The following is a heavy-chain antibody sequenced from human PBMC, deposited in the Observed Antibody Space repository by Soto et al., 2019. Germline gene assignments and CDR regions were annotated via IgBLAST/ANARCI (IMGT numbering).Heavy chain of an antibody. V-gene: IGHV3-30-3*01. Sequence: QVQLVESGGGVVQPGRSLRLSCAASGFTFSSYAMHWVRQAPGKGLEWVAVISYDGSKKYYADSVKGRFTISRDNSKNTLYLQMNSLRAEDTAVYYCARGGYSGYIDYWGQGTLVTVSS. CDR1: GFTFSSYA. J-gene: IGHJ4*02. CDR3: ARGGYSGYIDY. CDR2: ISYDGSKK. D-gene: IGHD5-12*01.